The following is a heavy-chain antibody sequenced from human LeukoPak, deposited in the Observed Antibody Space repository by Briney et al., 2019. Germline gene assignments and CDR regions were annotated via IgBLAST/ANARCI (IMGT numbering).Heavy chain of an antibody. CDR3: ARDKYGGSYDPRDY. CDR1: GFTFSDYY. CDR2: ISSSSSTI. Sequence: PGGSLRLSCAASGFTFSDYYMSWIRQAPGKGLEWVSYISSSSSTIYYADSVKGRFTISRDNAKNSLYLQMNSLRAEDTAVYYCARDKYGGSYDPRDYWGQGTLVTVSS. D-gene: IGHD1-26*01. J-gene: IGHJ4*02. V-gene: IGHV3-11*04.